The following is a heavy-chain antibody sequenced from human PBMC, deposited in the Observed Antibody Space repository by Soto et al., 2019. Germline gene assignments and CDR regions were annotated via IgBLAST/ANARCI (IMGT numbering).Heavy chain of an antibody. V-gene: IGHV1-2*02. CDR3: ARDPDYGDYWGYCFDS. CDR1: GYTFAAYY. J-gene: IGHJ4*02. Sequence: QVQLVQSGAEVKKPGASVKVSCKTSGYTFAAYYIHWIRQAPGQGLEWMGWINPTSGGTVYAQNFQDRVTMTRDTSISTAYMELRMLNSDDTAVYYCARDPDYGDYWGYCFDSWCQGTPVTVSS. CDR2: INPTSGGT. D-gene: IGHD4-17*01.